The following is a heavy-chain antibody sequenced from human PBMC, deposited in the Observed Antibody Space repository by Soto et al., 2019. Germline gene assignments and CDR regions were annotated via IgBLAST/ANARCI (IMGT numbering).Heavy chain of an antibody. CDR2: ISGSGGST. Sequence: GGSLRLSCAASGFTFSSYAMSWVRQAPGKGLEWVSAISGSGGSTYYADSVKGRFTISRDNSKNTLYLQMNSLRAEDTAVCYCAKDLVTGDRYSYGPYYGMDVWGQGTTVTVSS. CDR3: AKDLVTGDRYSYGPYYGMDV. CDR1: GFTFSSYA. D-gene: IGHD5-18*01. J-gene: IGHJ6*02. V-gene: IGHV3-23*01.